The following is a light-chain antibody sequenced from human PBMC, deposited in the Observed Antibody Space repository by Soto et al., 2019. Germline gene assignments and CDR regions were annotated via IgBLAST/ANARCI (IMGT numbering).Light chain of an antibody. CDR2: LGS. Sequence: DLVMTQSPLSLPVTPGEPASISCRSSQSLLHSNGYNYLDWYLQKPGQSPQLLIYLGSNRASGVPDRFSGSGSGTDFTLKISRVEAEDVGVYYCMQALQTPYTFGQGTKVEIK. CDR1: QSLLHSNGYNY. CDR3: MQALQTPYT. J-gene: IGKJ1*01. V-gene: IGKV2-28*01.